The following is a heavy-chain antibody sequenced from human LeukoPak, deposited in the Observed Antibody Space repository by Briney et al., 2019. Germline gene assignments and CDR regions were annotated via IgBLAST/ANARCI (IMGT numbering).Heavy chain of an antibody. CDR1: GASISDYF. CDR2: ISSSGNT. CDR3: ARDGYLASSVFAY. D-gene: IGHD6-13*01. Sequence: TTSETLSLTCTVSGASISDYFWNWIRQPPGKGLEWVGYISSSGNTNYNPSLKSRVTISVDTSKNRFSLKLSSVTAADTPVFYCARDGYLASSVFAYCGQGTLPTVSS. V-gene: IGHV4-59*01. J-gene: IGHJ4*02.